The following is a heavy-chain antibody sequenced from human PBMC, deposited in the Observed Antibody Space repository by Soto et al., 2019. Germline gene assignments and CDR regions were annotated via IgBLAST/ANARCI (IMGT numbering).Heavy chain of an antibody. J-gene: IGHJ6*02. CDR3: SRDGASSSWHGMDV. D-gene: IGHD6-19*01. Sequence: SGTLTLTCTVSGGSISSYFWSWIRQPPGKGLEWIGYIDYSGRTNYNPSLKSRVSISVDTSKNQFSLMSNSVTAADTAMYYCSRDGASSSWHGMDVWGQGTTVTVSS. V-gene: IGHV4-59*01. CDR2: IDYSGRT. CDR1: GGSISSYF.